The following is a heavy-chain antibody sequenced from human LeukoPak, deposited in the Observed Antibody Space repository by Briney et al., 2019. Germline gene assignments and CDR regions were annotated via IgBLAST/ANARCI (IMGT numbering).Heavy chain of an antibody. CDR2: IYSDDST. Sequence: GRSLTLSCAPSGFIVSSNYMGSVRHAPGRWLEWGSVIYSDDSTYFADPVKGRFTISRDNSKNTLYLQMKSLRAEDTAVYYCASGLFYYDSSRIDYWGQGTLVTVSS. V-gene: IGHV3-53*01. CDR1: GFIVSSNY. CDR3: ASGLFYYDSSRIDY. J-gene: IGHJ4*02. D-gene: IGHD3-22*01.